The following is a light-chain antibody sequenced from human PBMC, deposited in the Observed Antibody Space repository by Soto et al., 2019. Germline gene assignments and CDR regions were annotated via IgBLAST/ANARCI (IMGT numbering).Light chain of an antibody. J-gene: IGLJ3*02. Sequence: QPVLTQPPSASGTPGQRVTISCSGSSSNIGSNYVYWYQQLPGTAPKLLIYRNNQRPSGVPDRFSGSKSGTSASLAISGLRSEDEADYFCAAWDDSLSGRVLGGGTQLTVL. CDR3: AAWDDSLSGRV. CDR1: SSNIGSNY. CDR2: RNN. V-gene: IGLV1-47*01.